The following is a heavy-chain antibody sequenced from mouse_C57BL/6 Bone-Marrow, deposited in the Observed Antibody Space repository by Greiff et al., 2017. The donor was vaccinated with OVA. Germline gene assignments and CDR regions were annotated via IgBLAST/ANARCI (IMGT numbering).Heavy chain of an antibody. CDR2: INSDGGST. CDR1: DYEFPSHD. CDR3: ARRGGTNWFAY. J-gene: IGHJ3*01. D-gene: IGHD4-1*01. V-gene: IGHV5-2*01. Sequence: EVQGVESGGGLVQPGESLKLSCESNDYEFPSHDMSWVRKTPEKRLELVAAINSDGGSTSYPETMERRFIFSRDKAKKTRYRQMSSLMSEDTALYYCARRGGTNWFAYWGQGTLVTVSA.